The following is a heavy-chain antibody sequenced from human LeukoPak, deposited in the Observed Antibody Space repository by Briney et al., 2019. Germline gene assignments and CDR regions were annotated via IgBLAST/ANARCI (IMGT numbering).Heavy chain of an antibody. CDR1: GGSISSYY. Sequence: PSETLSLTCTVSGGSISSYYWSWIRQPPGKGLEWIGRIYTSGSTNYNPSLKSRVTISVDTSKNQFSLKLSSVTAADTAVYYCARGAAARPLDYWGQGTLVTVSS. V-gene: IGHV4-4*08. J-gene: IGHJ4*02. D-gene: IGHD6-6*01. CDR2: IYTSGST. CDR3: ARGAAARPLDY.